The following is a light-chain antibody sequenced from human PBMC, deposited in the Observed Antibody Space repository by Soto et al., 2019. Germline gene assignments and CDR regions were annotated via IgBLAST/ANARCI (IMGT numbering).Light chain of an antibody. CDR3: QQYGSSPYT. J-gene: IGKJ2*01. V-gene: IGKV3-20*01. CDR1: QSVSSSY. CDR2: GAS. Sequence: EIVLTQSPGTLSLSPGERATLPCRASQSVSSSYLAWYQQKPGQAPRLLIYGASSRATGIPDRFSGSGSGKEFTLTISRLEPEDLAVYYCQQYGSSPYTLGQGTKLELK.